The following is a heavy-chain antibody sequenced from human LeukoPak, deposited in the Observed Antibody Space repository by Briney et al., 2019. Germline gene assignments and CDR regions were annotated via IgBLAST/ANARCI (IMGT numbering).Heavy chain of an antibody. CDR3: ASVKTYGSGSYGLRY. Sequence: GVSLRLSCAASGFTFSSYEMNWVRQAPGKGLEWVSYISSSGSTIYYADSVKGRFTISRDNAKNSLYLQMNSLRAEDTAVYYCASVKTYGSGSYGLRYWGQGTLVTVSS. V-gene: IGHV3-48*03. CDR2: ISSSGSTI. J-gene: IGHJ4*02. D-gene: IGHD3-10*01. CDR1: GFTFSSYE.